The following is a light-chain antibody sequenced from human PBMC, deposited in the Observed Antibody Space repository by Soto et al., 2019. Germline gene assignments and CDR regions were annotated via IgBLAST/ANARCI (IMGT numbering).Light chain of an antibody. CDR1: QYIGSN. CDR3: EQYNNWPIT. Sequence: EIVLTQSPGTLSVSRGETATLSFRASQYIGSNLAWYQQKPGQAPGLLIYGASTRATGIPARFSGFGSGTEFTLTISSLQSEDFAVYYCEQYNNWPITFGQGTRLEIK. J-gene: IGKJ5*01. V-gene: IGKV3-15*01. CDR2: GAS.